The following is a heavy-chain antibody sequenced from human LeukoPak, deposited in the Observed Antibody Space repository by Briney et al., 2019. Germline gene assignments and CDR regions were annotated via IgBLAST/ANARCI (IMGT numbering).Heavy chain of an antibody. CDR2: IYYSGST. Sequence: SETLSLTCTVSGGSISSSSYYWGWIRQPPGKGLEWIGSIYYSGSTDYNPSLKSRVTISVDTSKNQFSLKLSSVTAADTAVYYCAREGVTKYYFDYWGQGTLVTVSS. CDR1: GGSISSSSYY. D-gene: IGHD4-11*01. J-gene: IGHJ4*02. V-gene: IGHV4-39*07. CDR3: AREGVTKYYFDY.